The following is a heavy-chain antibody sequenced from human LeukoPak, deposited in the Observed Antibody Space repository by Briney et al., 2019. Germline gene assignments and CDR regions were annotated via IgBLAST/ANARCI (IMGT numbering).Heavy chain of an antibody. CDR2: MNPNSGNT. V-gene: IGHV1-8*03. J-gene: IGHJ4*02. Sequence: ASVKVSCKASGYTFTSYDINWVRQATGQGLEWMGWMNPNSGNTGYAQKFQGRVTITRNTSISTAYMELSSLRSEDTAVYYCARLPDGYNVGDDFDYWGQGTLVTVSS. CDR1: GYTFTSYD. CDR3: ARLPDGYNVGDDFDY. D-gene: IGHD5-24*01.